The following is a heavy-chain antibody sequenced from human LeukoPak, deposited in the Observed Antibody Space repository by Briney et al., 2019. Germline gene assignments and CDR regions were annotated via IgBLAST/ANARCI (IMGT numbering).Heavy chain of an antibody. J-gene: IGHJ6*02. CDR3: ARGAVGEGGYYYYGMDV. D-gene: IGHD6-19*01. CDR2: INPNSGGT. Sequence: GASVKVSCTASGYTFTSYYMHWVRQAPGQGLEWMGRINPNSGGTNYAQKFQGRVTMTRDTSISTAYMELSRLRSDDTAVYYCARGAVGEGGYYYYGMDVWGQGTTVTVSS. V-gene: IGHV1-2*06. CDR1: GYTFTSYY.